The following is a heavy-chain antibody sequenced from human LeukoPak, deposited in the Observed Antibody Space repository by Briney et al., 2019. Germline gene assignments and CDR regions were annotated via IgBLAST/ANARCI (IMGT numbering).Heavy chain of an antibody. V-gene: IGHV1-18*01. D-gene: IGHD3-22*01. CDR1: GYTFTSYG. CDR2: ISAYNGNT. Sequence: ASVKVSCKASGYTFTSYGISWVRQAPGQGLEWMGWISAYNGNTNYAQKLQGRVTMTTDTYTSTAYMELRSLRSDDTAVYYCIIAYDSSGYYPDAFDIWGQGTMVTVSS. J-gene: IGHJ3*02. CDR3: IIAYDSSGYYPDAFDI.